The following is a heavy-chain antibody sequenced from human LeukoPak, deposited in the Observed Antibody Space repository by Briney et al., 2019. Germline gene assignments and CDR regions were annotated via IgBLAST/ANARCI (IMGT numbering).Heavy chain of an antibody. CDR1: GGTFSSYA. J-gene: IGHJ6*03. D-gene: IGHD3-3*01. V-gene: IGHV1-69*13. Sequence: SVKVSCKASGGTFSSYAISWVRQAPGQGLEWMGGIIPIFGTANYAQKFQGRVTITADESTSTAYMELSSLRSEDTAVYYCARMYYDFWSCLVGSQRTNYYYYYMDVWGKGTTVTVSS. CDR3: ARMYYDFWSCLVGSQRTNYYYYYMDV. CDR2: IIPIFGTA.